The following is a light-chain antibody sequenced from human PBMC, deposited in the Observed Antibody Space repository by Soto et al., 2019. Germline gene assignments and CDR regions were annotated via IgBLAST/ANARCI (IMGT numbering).Light chain of an antibody. Sequence: EIVMTQSPATLSVSPGERATLSCSASQTVSSKLAWYQQKPGQAPRLLIYDTSTRATGIPARFSGSGSGTEFTLTISSLQSEDFAVYYCQQYNNWPLTFGPGTKVDIK. V-gene: IGKV3-15*01. CDR1: QTVSSK. CDR3: QQYNNWPLT. J-gene: IGKJ3*01. CDR2: DTS.